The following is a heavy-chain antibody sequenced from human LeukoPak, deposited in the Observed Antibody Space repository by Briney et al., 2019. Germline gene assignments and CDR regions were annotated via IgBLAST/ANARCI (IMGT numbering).Heavy chain of an antibody. CDR1: GGSFSGYY. Sequence: PSETLPLTCAVYGGSFSGYYWSWIRQPPGKGLEWIGEINHSGSTNYNPSLKSRVTISVDTSKNQFSLKLSSVTAADTAVYYCARRPILYCSSTSCYQRLGWFDPWGQGTLVTVSS. CDR3: ARRPILYCSSTSCYQRLGWFDP. CDR2: INHSGST. D-gene: IGHD2-2*01. V-gene: IGHV4-34*01. J-gene: IGHJ5*02.